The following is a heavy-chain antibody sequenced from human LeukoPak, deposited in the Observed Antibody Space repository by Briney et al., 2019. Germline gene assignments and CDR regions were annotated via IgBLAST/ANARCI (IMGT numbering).Heavy chain of an antibody. CDR3: ARATFDYGDYSPTPYYYGMDV. CDR2: IIPILGIA. CDR1: GGTFSSYA. J-gene: IGHJ6*02. V-gene: IGHV1-69*04. Sequence: ASVKVSCKASGGTFSSYAISWVRQAPGQGLKWMGRIIPILGIANYAQKFQGRVTITADKSTSTAYMELSSLRSEDTAVYYCARATFDYGDYSPTPYYYGMDVWGQGTTVTVSS. D-gene: IGHD4-17*01.